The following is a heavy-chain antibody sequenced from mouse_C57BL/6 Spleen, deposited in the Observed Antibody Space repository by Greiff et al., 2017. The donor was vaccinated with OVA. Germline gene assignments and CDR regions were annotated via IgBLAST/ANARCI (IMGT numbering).Heavy chain of an antibody. CDR3: TRDSGVTTVVAPFDY. V-gene: IGHV5-9-1*02. Sequence: EVKLMESGEGLVKPGGSLKLSCAASGFTFSSYAMSWVRQTPEKRLEWVAYISSGGDYIYYADTVKGRFPISRDNARNTLYLQRSSLKSEDTAMYYCTRDSGVTTVVAPFDYWGQGTTLTVAS. D-gene: IGHD1-1*01. CDR2: ISSGGDYI. CDR1: GFTFSSYA. J-gene: IGHJ2*01.